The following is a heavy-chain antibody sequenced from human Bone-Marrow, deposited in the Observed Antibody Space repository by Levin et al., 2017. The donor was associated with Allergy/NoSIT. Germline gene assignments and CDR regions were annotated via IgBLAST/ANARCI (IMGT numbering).Heavy chain of an antibody. Sequence: PGGSLRLSCTGSGFIFSAFAMAWVRQAPGKGLEWVSIISDSGHSTKYSDSVQGRFTISRDNSKKTLYLEMKSLRAEDTAFYYCAKDRVSYTDFWRGFHDAFDFWGQGTLVTVSS. CDR2: ISDSGHST. J-gene: IGHJ3*01. CDR1: GFIFSAFA. V-gene: IGHV3-23*01. D-gene: IGHD3-3*01. CDR3: AKDRVSYTDFWRGFHDAFDF.